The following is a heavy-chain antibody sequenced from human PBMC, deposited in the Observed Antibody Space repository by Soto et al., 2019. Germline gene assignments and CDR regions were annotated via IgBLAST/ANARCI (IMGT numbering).Heavy chain of an antibody. V-gene: IGHV1-69*13. CDR3: ARGKIPDHIVVVVAALDY. CDR2: IIPIFGTA. CDR1: GGTFSSYA. J-gene: IGHJ4*02. D-gene: IGHD2-15*01. Sequence: SVKVSCKASGGTFSSYAISWVRQAPGQGLEWMGGIIPIFGTANYAQKLQGRVTITADESTSTAYMELSSLRSEDTAVFYFARGKIPDHIVVVVAALDYWGQGTLVTVSS.